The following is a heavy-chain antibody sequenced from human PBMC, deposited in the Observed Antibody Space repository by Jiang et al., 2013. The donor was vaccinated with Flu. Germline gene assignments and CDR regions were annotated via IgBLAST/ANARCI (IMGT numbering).Heavy chain of an antibody. Sequence: QLVESGAEVKKPGESLKISCKGSGYSFYGFWIVWVRQMPGKGLEWMGMIYPGDSDTRYGPSFQGQVTISADKSITTAYLQWSSLKASDTAMYYCARLRVSGSYYHFFDYWGQGTLVTVSS. CDR2: IYPGDSDT. V-gene: IGHV5-51*03. CDR3: ARLRVSGSYYHFFDY. D-gene: IGHD3-10*01. J-gene: IGHJ4*02. CDR1: GYSFYGFW.